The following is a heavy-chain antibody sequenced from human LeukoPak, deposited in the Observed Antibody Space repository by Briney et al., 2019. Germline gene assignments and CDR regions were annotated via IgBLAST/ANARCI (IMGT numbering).Heavy chain of an antibody. Sequence: GGSRRLSCAASGFTFSIYWMSWVRQAPGKGLEWVANINQDGSEKYYVDSVKGRFTVSRDNAKNSLYLQMNSLRAEDTAVYYCTRGTALSDYWGQGALVTVSS. J-gene: IGHJ4*02. CDR3: TRGTALSDY. CDR2: INQDGSEK. CDR1: GFTFSIYW. V-gene: IGHV3-7*01.